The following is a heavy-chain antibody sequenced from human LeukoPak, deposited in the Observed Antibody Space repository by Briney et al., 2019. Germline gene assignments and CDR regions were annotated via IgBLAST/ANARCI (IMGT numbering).Heavy chain of an antibody. J-gene: IGHJ4*02. CDR1: GFTFSSYA. CDR3: ARDPKLGYSYGFFDY. CDR2: ISSSGSII. D-gene: IGHD5-18*01. Sequence: TGGSLRLSCAASGFTFSSYAMSWVRQAPGKGLEWVSYISSSGSIIYYADSVKGRFTISRDNAKNSLYLQMNSLRAEDTAVYYCARDPKLGYSYGFFDYWGQGTLVTVSS. V-gene: IGHV3-48*04.